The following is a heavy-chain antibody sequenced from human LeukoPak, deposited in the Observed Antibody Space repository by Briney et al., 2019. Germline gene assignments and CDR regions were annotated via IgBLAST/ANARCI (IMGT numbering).Heavy chain of an antibody. CDR2: ISPSTGNT. J-gene: IGHJ4*02. D-gene: IGHD5-24*01. CDR1: GYTFTTYG. CDR3: ARVCNLDVYNTRGDPTDF. Sequence: GASVKVSCKSSGYTFTTYGINWVRQAPGQGLEWMGWISPSTGNTRYAQKVQGRVTMTTDTSTSSAYMELRSLTSDDTAIYYCARVCNLDVYNTRGDPTDFWGQGTLVTVSS. V-gene: IGHV1-18*01.